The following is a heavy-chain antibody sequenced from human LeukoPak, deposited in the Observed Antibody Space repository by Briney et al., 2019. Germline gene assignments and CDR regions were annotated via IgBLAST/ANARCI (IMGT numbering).Heavy chain of an antibody. CDR3: ARDRFGGDYEVDC. V-gene: IGHV3-11*01. CDR2: ISSSGTTI. Sequence: PGGSLRLSCAASRFTFSGYYMNWIRQAPGKGLEWVSYISSSGTTIYYADSVKGRFTISRDNAKNSLYLQMNSLRAEDTAVYYCARDRFGGDYEVDCWGQGTLVTVSS. CDR1: RFTFSGYY. D-gene: IGHD4-17*01. J-gene: IGHJ4*02.